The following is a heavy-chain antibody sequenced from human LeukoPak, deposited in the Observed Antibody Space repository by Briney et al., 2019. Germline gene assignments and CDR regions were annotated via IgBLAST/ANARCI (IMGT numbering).Heavy chain of an antibody. CDR3: ASEIEYYYDSSGYTAGGIDY. J-gene: IGHJ4*02. V-gene: IGHV3-20*04. CDR2: INWNAGST. Sequence: GXSLXXSCAASGFTFDDYGMSWVRHAPGKGLEWVSGINWNAGSTGYADSVKGRFTISRDNAKNSLYLQMNSLRAEDTAVYYCASEIEYYYDSSGYTAGGIDYWGQGTLVTVSS. CDR1: GFTFDDYG. D-gene: IGHD3-22*01.